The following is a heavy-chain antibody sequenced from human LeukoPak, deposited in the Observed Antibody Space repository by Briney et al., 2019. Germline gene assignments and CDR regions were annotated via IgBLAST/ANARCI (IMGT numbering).Heavy chain of an antibody. CDR1: GYTFTSYG. CDR3: AREMPGSGWYPDVY. D-gene: IGHD6-19*01. J-gene: IGHJ4*02. V-gene: IGHV1-18*01. Sequence: ASVKVSCKASGYTFTSYGISWVRQAPGQGLEWMGWISAYNGNTNYAQKLQGRVTMTTDTSTSTAYMELRSLRSDDTAVYYCAREMPGSGWYPDVYWGQGTLVTVSS. CDR2: ISAYNGNT.